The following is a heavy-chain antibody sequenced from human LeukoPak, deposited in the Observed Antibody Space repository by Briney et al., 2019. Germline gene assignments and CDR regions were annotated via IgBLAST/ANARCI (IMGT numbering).Heavy chain of an antibody. V-gene: IGHV3-23*01. D-gene: IGHD6-19*01. CDR2: ISGSGGST. Sequence: GGSLRLSCAASGFTFSSYAMSWVRQAPGKGLEWVSAISGSGGSTYYADSVKGRFTIPRDNSKNTLYLQMNSLRAEDTAVYYCAKSVAVSYYYYYGMDVWGQGTTVTVSS. CDR1: GFTFSSYA. CDR3: AKSVAVSYYYYYGMDV. J-gene: IGHJ6*02.